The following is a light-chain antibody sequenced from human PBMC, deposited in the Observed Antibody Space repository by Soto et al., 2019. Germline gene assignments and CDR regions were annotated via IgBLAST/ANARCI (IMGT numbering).Light chain of an antibody. J-gene: IGKJ5*01. Sequence: AIQLTQSPSSLSASVGDRVTITCRASQDIRGALAWYQQKPGKAPKILIYDVSILESGVPSRFIGSSSGTDFTLTISSLQPGDFATYYCRQFNSYPITFGQGTRLEIK. CDR3: RQFNSYPIT. CDR1: QDIRGA. CDR2: DVS. V-gene: IGKV1-13*02.